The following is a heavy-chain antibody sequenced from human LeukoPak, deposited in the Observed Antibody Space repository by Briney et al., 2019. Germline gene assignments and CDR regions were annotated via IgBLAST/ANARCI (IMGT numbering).Heavy chain of an antibody. CDR1: RFTFNTYA. J-gene: IGHJ4*02. V-gene: IGHV3-23*01. Sequence: SGGSLRLSCAASRFTFNTYAVTWVRQAPGKGLEWVSAISGSGDVTYYADSVRGRFTISRDNSKNTLYLQMNSLRAEDTAVYYCARVKRDCSGGTCYSYDYWGQGTLVTVSS. CDR2: ISGSGDVT. CDR3: ARVKRDCSGGTCYSYDY. D-gene: IGHD2-15*01.